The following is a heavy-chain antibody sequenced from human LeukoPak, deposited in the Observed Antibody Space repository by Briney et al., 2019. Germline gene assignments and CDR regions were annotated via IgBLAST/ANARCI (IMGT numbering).Heavy chain of an antibody. J-gene: IGHJ3*02. CDR3: ARDGAYTAFDI. D-gene: IGHD2-21*01. CDR2: IDSDGSST. V-gene: IGHV3-74*01. Sequence: PGGSLRLSCAASGXTFGSYWMHWVRQAPGKGLVWVSRIDSDGSSTTYADSVKGRFTISRDNAKNTVYLQMNSLRAEDTAVYYCARDGAYTAFDIWGQGTMVTVSS. CDR1: GXTFGSYW.